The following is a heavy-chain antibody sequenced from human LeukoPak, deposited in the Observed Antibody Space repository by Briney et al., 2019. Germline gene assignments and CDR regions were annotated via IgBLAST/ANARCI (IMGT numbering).Heavy chain of an antibody. CDR1: GYTFTDYY. CDR2: INPNSGGT. Sequence: GASVTVSFKASGYTFTDYYMHWVRQAPGQGLAWMGWINPNSGGTNYAQKFQGRVTMTRDTSISTAYMELSRLRSDDTAVYYCASSSSSSSLLFDYWGQGTLVTVSS. V-gene: IGHV1-2*02. CDR3: ASSSSSSSLLFDY. J-gene: IGHJ4*02. D-gene: IGHD6-6*01.